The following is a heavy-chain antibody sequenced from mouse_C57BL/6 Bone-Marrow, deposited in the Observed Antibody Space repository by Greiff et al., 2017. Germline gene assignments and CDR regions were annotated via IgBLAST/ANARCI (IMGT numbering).Heavy chain of an antibody. J-gene: IGHJ4*01. CDR3: ARSLPDAMDY. V-gene: IGHV5-17*01. Sequence: DVMLVESGGGLVKPGGSLKLSCAASGFTFSDYGMHWVRQAPEKGLEWVAYISSGSSTIYYADTVKGRFTISRDNAKNTLFLQMTSLRSEDTAMYYCARSLPDAMDYWGQGTSVTVSS. CDR2: ISSGSSTI. CDR1: GFTFSDYG.